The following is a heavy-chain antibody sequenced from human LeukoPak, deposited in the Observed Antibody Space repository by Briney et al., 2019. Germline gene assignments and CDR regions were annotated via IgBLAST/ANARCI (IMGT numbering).Heavy chain of an antibody. D-gene: IGHD1-1*01. J-gene: IGHJ4*02. CDR1: GFAFSDYW. Sequence: GGSLRLSCVASGFAFSDYWMHWVRQAPGKGPVWVSRIFSDGTGTGYADFVKGRFTISREKVKNTLFLQMHSLRAEDTALYYCARGRWSPGYFDLWGPGTLVTVSS. V-gene: IGHV3-74*01. CDR3: ARGRWSPGYFDL. CDR2: IFSDGTGT.